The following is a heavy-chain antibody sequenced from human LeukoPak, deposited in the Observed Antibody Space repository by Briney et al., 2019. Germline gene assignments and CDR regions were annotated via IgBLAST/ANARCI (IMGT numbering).Heavy chain of an antibody. J-gene: IGHJ4*02. D-gene: IGHD5-12*01. CDR2: ISPNSGGT. V-gene: IGHV1-2*02. CDR1: GYTLTGYY. CDR3: ARAASGFYDYYFDC. Sequence: ASVKVSCKPSGYTLTGYYIHWLRQAPGQGLEWMGWISPNSGGTNSALEFQGRVTMTRDTSINTAYMELRRLRPDDTALYYCARAASGFYDYYFDCWGQGTLVTVSS.